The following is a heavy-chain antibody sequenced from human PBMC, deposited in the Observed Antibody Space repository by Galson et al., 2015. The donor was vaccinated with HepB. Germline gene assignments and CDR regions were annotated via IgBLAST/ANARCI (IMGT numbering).Heavy chain of an antibody. CDR3: ARDPSVRFGGVSGGLD. J-gene: IGHJ4*02. CDR2: INAGNGNT. D-gene: IGHD3-16*01. Sequence: SVKVSCKASGSTFTSYAMHWVRQAPGQRLEWMGWINAGNGNTKYSQKFQGRVTITRDTSASTAYMELSSLRSEDTAVYYCARDPSVRFGGVSGGLDWGQGTLVTVSS. V-gene: IGHV1-3*01. CDR1: GSTFTSYA.